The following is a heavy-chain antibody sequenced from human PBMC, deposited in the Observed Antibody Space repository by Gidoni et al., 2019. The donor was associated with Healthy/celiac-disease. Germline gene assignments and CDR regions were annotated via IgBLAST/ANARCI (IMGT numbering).Heavy chain of an antibody. CDR1: GGPISSGSYY. CDR2: IYTSGST. Sequence: QVQLQESGPGLVKPSQTLSLTCPVSGGPISSGSYYWSWIRQPAGKGLEWIGRIYTSGSTNYNPSLKSRVTMSVDTSKNQFSLKLSSVTAADTAVYYCARGVLLRDIVVVPAAPDAFDIWGQGTMVTVSS. V-gene: IGHV4-61*02. CDR3: ARGVLLRDIVVVPAAPDAFDI. J-gene: IGHJ3*02. D-gene: IGHD2-2*01.